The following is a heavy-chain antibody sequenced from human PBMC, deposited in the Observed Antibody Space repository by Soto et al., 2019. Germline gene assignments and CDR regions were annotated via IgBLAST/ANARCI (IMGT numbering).Heavy chain of an antibody. CDR3: ARDNDEWLRFSPLRF. V-gene: IGHV1-69*01. CDR1: GGTFSSYA. Sequence: QVQLVQSGAEVKKPGSSVKVSCKASGGTFSSYAISWVRQAPGQGLEWMGGIIPIFGTGNYAQKFQGRVTITADESTSTAYMELSSLRSEDTAVYYCARDNDEWLRFSPLRFWGQGTLVTVSS. J-gene: IGHJ4*02. CDR2: IIPIFGTG. D-gene: IGHD5-12*01.